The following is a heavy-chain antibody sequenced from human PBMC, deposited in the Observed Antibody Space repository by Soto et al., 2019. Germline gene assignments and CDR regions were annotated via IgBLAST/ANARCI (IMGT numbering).Heavy chain of an antibody. CDR1: GFTFSSYG. D-gene: IGHD3-3*01. V-gene: IGHV3-30*18. Sequence: GGSLRLSCAASGFTFSSYGMHWVRQAPGKGLEWVAVISYDGSNKYYADSVKGRFTISRDNSKNTLYLQMNSLRAEDTAVYYCAKESRTKLRWATRSAYMDVWGKGTTVTVSS. CDR3: AKESRTKLRWATRSAYMDV. CDR2: ISYDGSNK. J-gene: IGHJ6*03.